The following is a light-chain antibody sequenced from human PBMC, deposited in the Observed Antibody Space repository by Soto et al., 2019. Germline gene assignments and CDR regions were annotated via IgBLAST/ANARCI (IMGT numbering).Light chain of an antibody. CDR3: FSYAISSTYV. CDR1: SGGVGTYNL. J-gene: IGLJ1*01. Sequence: QSALTQPASLSGSPGQPITISCTGTSGGVGTYNLVSWYQQHPGKAPKLLIYEGTKRPSGVSDRFSGFRSGNTASLTITGLRAEDEADYYCFSYAISSTYVFGTGTKVTVL. CDR2: EGT. V-gene: IGLV2-23*01.